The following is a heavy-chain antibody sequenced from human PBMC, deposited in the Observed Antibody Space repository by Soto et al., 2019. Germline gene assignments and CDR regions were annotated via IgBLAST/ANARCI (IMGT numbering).Heavy chain of an antibody. V-gene: IGHV3-48*01. CDR2: ISSISSTI. CDR3: ARTYSSGWYNDAFDI. D-gene: IGHD6-19*01. CDR1: GFTFSSYS. Sequence: GGSLRLSCAASGFTFSSYSMNWVRQAPGKGLEWVSYISSISSTIYYADSVKGRFTISRDNAKNSLYLQMNSLRAEDTAVYYCARTYSSGWYNDAFDIWGQGTMVTVSS. J-gene: IGHJ3*02.